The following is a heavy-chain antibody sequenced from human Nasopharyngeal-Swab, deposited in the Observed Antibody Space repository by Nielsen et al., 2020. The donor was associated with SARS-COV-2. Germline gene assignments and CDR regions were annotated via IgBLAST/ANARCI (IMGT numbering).Heavy chain of an antibody. D-gene: IGHD6-13*01. V-gene: IGHV1-8*01. CDR3: ARGSLSYAAAAGTLSIYYYYYYYMDV. CDR2: MNPNSGNT. J-gene: IGHJ6*03. CDR1: GYTFTSYD. Sequence: SVNVSCKASGYTFTSYDINWVRQATGQGLEWMGWMNPNSGNTGYAQKFQGRVTMTRNTSISTAYMELSSLRSEDTAVYYCARGSLSYAAAAGTLSIYYYYYYYMDVWGKGTTVTVSS.